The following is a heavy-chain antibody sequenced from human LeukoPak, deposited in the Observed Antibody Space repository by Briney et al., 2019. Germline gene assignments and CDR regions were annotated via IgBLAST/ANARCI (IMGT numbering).Heavy chain of an antibody. V-gene: IGHV3-23*01. D-gene: IGHD1-1*01. CDR3: AKESWNDGEDAFDI. Sequence: GGSLRLSCAASGFTVSSNYMSWVRQAPGKVLEWVSVISGSGGSTYYADSVKGRFTISRDNSKNTLYLQMNTLSAEDTAVYYCAKESWNDGEDAFDIWGQGTMVTVSS. CDR1: GFTVSSNY. CDR2: ISGSGGST. J-gene: IGHJ3*02.